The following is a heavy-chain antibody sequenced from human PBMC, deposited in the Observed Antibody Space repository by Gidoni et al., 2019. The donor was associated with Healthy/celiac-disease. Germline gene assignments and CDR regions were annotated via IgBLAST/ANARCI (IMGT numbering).Heavy chain of an antibody. V-gene: IGHV4-59*01. D-gene: IGHD4-17*01. J-gene: IGHJ4*02. CDR1: GGSISSYY. CDR3: ARGTNDYGDYTDFNYFDY. Sequence: QVQLQESGPGLVKPSETPSLSCTVPGGSISSYYWRWIRQPPGKGLECIAYIYYSGSPNYNPSLKSRVTISVDTSKNQFALKLSSVTAADTAVYYCARGTNDYGDYTDFNYFDYWGQGTLVTVSS. CDR2: IYYSGSP.